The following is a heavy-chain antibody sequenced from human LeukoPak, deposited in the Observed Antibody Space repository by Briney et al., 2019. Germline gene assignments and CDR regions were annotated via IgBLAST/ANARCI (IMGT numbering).Heavy chain of an antibody. CDR3: ARPHYSDSSVFDI. J-gene: IGHJ3*02. Sequence: SETLSLTCTVSGGSISTYYWSWIRQPPGKGLEWFGYMYYSGSTNYNPSLKSRVTMSVDTSKNQFSLKLTSVTAADTAVYYCARPHYSDSSVFDIGGQGTMVTVSS. CDR1: GGSISTYY. CDR2: MYYSGST. D-gene: IGHD3-22*01. V-gene: IGHV4-59*08.